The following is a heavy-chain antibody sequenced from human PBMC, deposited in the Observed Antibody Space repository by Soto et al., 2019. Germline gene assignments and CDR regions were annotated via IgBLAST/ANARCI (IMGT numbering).Heavy chain of an antibody. Sequence: EVQLVESGGGLVQPGGSLRLSCAASGFTVSSNYMSWVRQAPGKGLEWVSVIYSGGSTYYADSVKGRFTISRHNSKNTLYLQMNSLRAEDTAVYYCARSGYSGSGGSSSWCTYYYYGMDVWGQGTTVTVSS. D-gene: IGHD5-12*01. CDR3: ARSGYSGSGGSSSWCTYYYYGMDV. V-gene: IGHV3-53*04. CDR1: GFTVSSNY. CDR2: IYSGGST. J-gene: IGHJ6*02.